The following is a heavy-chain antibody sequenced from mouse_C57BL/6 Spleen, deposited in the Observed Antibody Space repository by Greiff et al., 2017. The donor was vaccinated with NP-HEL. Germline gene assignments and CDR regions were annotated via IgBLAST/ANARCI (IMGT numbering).Heavy chain of an antibody. Sequence: VQLQQSGAELVMPGASVKLSCKASGYTFTSYWMHWVKQRPGQGLEWIGEIDPSDSYTNYNQKFKGKSTLTVDKSSSTAYMQLSSLTSEDSAVYYCARLTGGWFAYWGQGTLVTVSA. V-gene: IGHV1-69*01. J-gene: IGHJ3*01. CDR1: GYTFTSYW. D-gene: IGHD4-1*01. CDR3: ARLTGGWFAY. CDR2: IDPSDSYT.